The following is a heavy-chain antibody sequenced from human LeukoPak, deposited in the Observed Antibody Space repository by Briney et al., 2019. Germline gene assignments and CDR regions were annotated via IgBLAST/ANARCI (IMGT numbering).Heavy chain of an antibody. J-gene: IGHJ4*02. D-gene: IGHD5-12*01. Sequence: GGSLRLSCAASGFTFSSYAMSWVRQAPGKGLEWVSVISGSGGSTFYADSVKGRFTTSRDNSKNTLYLQMNSLRSDDTAVYYCARVLGILATIHNYWGQGTLVTVSS. V-gene: IGHV3-23*01. CDR2: ISGSGGST. CDR1: GFTFSSYA. CDR3: ARVLGILATIHNY.